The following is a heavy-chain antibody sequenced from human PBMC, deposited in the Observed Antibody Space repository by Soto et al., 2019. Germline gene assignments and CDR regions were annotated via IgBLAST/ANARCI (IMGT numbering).Heavy chain of an antibody. D-gene: IGHD5-12*01. J-gene: IGHJ5*02. CDR3: AAGRSGGYSYYDLNWFDP. CDR1: GFTFANSA. V-gene: IGHV1-58*01. CDR2: IVVGSGNT. Sequence: SVKVSCKASGFTFANSAVQWVRQARGQRFEWIGWIVVGSGNTNYAQKFQERITITRDMSTNTAYMQLSSLRSEDTAVYYCAAGRSGGYSYYDLNWFDPWGQGTLVTVSS.